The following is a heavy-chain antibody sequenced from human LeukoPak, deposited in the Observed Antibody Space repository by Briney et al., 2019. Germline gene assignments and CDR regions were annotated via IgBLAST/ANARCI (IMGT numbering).Heavy chain of an antibody. J-gene: IGHJ4*02. CDR1: GYTFTGYY. CDR3: ARGDSGYDHGWNY. D-gene: IGHD5-12*01. CDR2: INPNSGGT. Sequence: ASVKVSCKASGYTFTGYYMHLVRQAPGQGLEWMGRINPNSGGTNYAQNFQGRVTMTRYTSISTSYMELSRLRSDVPVVYSFARGDSGYDHGWNYWGQGTLVTVSS. V-gene: IGHV1-2*05.